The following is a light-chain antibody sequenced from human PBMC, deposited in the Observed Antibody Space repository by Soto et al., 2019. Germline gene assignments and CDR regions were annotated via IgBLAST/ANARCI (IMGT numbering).Light chain of an antibody. V-gene: IGKV3-15*01. CDR2: GAS. J-gene: IGKJ2*01. CDR3: HHYNTWPTDT. CDR1: QSVSSS. Sequence: EIVMTQSPATLSVSPGERFTLSCRASQSVSSSLAWYQQTPCQAPRLLIYGASTRATGTPPRFSGSGSGTELTLTLRCLQTEDFAIYYCHHYNTWPTDTLGKGKKLEIK.